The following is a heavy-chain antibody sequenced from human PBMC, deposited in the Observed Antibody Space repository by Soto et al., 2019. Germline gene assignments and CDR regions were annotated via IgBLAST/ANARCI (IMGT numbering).Heavy chain of an antibody. CDR2: ISGSGGGT. CDR3: AKAPQDRGPYNALDP. CDR1: GFTFSGYA. J-gene: IGHJ5*02. V-gene: IGHV3-23*01. Sequence: EVQLSESGGGLVQPGGSLRLSCAASGFTFSGYAMTWVRQAPGKGLEWVSTISGSGGGTDYADSVKGRCTISRDTSKNTLYPQRNSRTAEDTAVYYWAKAPQDRGPYNALDPGGQGTLVTVSS.